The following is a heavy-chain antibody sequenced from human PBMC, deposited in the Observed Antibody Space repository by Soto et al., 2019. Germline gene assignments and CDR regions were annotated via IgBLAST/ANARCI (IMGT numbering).Heavy chain of an antibody. CDR3: ARDRRCSSTSCYTFGNWFDP. J-gene: IGHJ5*02. CDR1: GYTFTSYG. D-gene: IGHD2-2*01. V-gene: IGHV1-18*04. Sequence: ASVKVSCKASGYTFTSYGISWVRQAPGQGLEWMGWISAYNGNTNYAQKLQGRVTMTTDTSTSTAYMELRSLRFDDTAVYYCARDRRCSSTSCYTFGNWFDPWGQGTPVTVSS. CDR2: ISAYNGNT.